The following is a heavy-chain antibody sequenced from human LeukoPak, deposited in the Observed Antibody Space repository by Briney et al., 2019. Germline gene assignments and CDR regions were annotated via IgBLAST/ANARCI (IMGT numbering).Heavy chain of an antibody. V-gene: IGHV1-46*01. D-gene: IGHD1-26*01. CDR1: GYSFTSHY. J-gene: IGHJ5*02. CDR2: INPSGSST. Sequence: ASVQVSCKASGYSFTSHYMHWVRQAPGQGLEWLGLINPSGSSTLYAQKFQGRVTMTGDMSTTTDYMELSSLRSEDTAVYYCARDNSVGDVAWWFDPWGQGTLVTVSS. CDR3: ARDNSVGDVAWWFDP.